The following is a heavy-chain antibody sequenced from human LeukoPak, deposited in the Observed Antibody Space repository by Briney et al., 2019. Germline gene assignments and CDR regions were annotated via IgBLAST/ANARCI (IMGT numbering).Heavy chain of an antibody. Sequence: GESLKISSKGSGYSFTSYWIGWVRQMPGKGLEWMGIIYPGDSDTRYSPSFQGQVTISADKSISTAYLQWSSLKASDTAMYYCASQGHCSGGSHDAFDIWGQGTMVTVSS. CDR1: GYSFTSYW. J-gene: IGHJ3*02. CDR2: IYPGDSDT. V-gene: IGHV5-51*01. D-gene: IGHD2-15*01. CDR3: ASQGHCSGGSHDAFDI.